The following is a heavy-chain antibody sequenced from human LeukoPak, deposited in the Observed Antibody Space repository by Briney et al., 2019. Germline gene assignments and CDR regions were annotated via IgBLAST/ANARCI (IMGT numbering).Heavy chain of an antibody. J-gene: IGHJ4*02. V-gene: IGHV4-34*01. CDR3: ARTAAWGYSSLYYFDS. CDR1: GGSFSDYY. Sequence: SETLSLTCAVYGGSFSDYYWSWIRQPPGKGLEWIGEINHSGSTNYNPSLKSRVTISVDTSKNQFSLKLSSVTAADTAVYYCARTAAWGYSSLYYFDSWGQGTLVTVSS. D-gene: IGHD2-15*01. CDR2: INHSGST.